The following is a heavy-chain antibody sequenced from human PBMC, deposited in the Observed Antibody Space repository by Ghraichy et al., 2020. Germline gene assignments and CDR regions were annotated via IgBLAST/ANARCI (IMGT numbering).Heavy chain of an antibody. V-gene: IGHV3-43*01. D-gene: IGHD3-22*01. CDR2: ITWNGGST. Sequence: GGSLRLSCAASGFTFDDYTMHWVRQAPGKGLEWVSLITWNGGSTYYGDSVKGRFTAPRDNSKTSLYLQMNRLRTEDTALYYCAAEYYYDSSGSFHYWGQGTLVTVSS. CDR3: AAEYYYDSSGSFHY. CDR1: GFTFDDYT. J-gene: IGHJ4*02.